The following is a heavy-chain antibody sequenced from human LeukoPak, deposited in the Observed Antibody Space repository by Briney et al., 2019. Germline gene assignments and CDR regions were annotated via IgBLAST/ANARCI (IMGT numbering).Heavy chain of an antibody. J-gene: IGHJ4*02. D-gene: IGHD4-17*01. CDR3: ARGLDYGDYFDY. V-gene: IGHV3-30*03. Sequence: GGSLRLSCAASGFTFSSYGMHWVRQAPGKGLEWVALISYDESNKYYADSVKGRFTISRGNSKNTLYLQMNSLRAEDTAVYYCARGLDYGDYFDYWGQGTLVTVSS. CDR2: ISYDESNK. CDR1: GFTFSSYG.